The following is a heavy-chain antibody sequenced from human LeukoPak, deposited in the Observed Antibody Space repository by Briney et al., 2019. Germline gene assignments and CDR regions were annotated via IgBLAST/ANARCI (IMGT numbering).Heavy chain of an antibody. CDR1: GYTFTSYG. CDR3: ARDGEDYDILTGAGIDYFDY. V-gene: IGHV1-18*01. CDR2: ISAYNGNT. D-gene: IGHD3-9*01. J-gene: IGHJ4*02. Sequence: ASVKVSCKASGYTFTSYGISWVQQAPGQGLEWMGWISAYNGNTNYAQKLQGRVTMTTDTSTSTAYMELRSLRSDDTAVYYCARDGEDYDILTGAGIDYFDYWGQGTLVTVSS.